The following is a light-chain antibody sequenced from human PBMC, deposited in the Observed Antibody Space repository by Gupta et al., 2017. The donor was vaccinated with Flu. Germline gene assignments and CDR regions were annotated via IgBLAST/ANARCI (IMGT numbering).Light chain of an antibody. J-gene: IGKJ1*01. CDR1: QSVSRY. Sequence: PGTLSLSPGERATLSCRASQSVSRYINWYQQRPGQAPGLLIYGSSSRATGIPDRFSGSGSGTEFTLTISRREPEDFAVYYCQQEYSSPWTFGQGTKVEIK. V-gene: IGKV3-20*01. CDR3: QQEYSSPWT. CDR2: GSS.